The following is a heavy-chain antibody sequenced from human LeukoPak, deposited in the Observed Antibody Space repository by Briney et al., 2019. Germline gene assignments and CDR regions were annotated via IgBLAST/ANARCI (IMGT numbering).Heavy chain of an antibody. CDR2: INPNSGGT. D-gene: IGHD3-10*01. J-gene: IGHJ4*02. Sequence: GASVKVSCKASGYTFTGYYMHWVRQAPGQGLEWMGWINPNSGGTNYAQKFQGRVTMTRDTSISTAYMELSRLRSDDTAVYYCARDSRSGTFRAPRDYGELQGWGQGTLVTVSS. CDR1: GYTFTGYY. CDR3: ARDSRSGTFRAPRDYGELQG. V-gene: IGHV1-2*02.